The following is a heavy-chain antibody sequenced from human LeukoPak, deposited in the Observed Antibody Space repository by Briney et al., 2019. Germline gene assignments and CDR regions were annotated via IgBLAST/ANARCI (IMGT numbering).Heavy chain of an antibody. Sequence: ASVKVSSKASGYTFTSYDFNWVRQATGQRPEWMGWMSPNSGDTGYAQKFQDRVTMTRNTSISTAYMELSSLRSDDTAVYYCARGPPNWGYDYWGPGALVTVSS. D-gene: IGHD7-27*01. V-gene: IGHV1-8*01. CDR2: MSPNSGDT. CDR1: GYTFTSYD. J-gene: IGHJ4*02. CDR3: ARGPPNWGYDY.